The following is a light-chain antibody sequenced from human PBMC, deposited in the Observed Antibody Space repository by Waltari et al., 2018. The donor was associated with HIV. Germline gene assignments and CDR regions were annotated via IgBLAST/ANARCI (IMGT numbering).Light chain of an antibody. Sequence: QSALTQPASMSGSPGQPITISCTGTSSDVGSYNLVSWYQEHPGKAPKFITYDVSKRPSGVSNRFSVSKSGNTASLTIAGLQAEDEADYYCCSHANSSDVFGGGTKVTV. CDR2: DVS. CDR3: CSHANSSDV. V-gene: IGLV2-23*02. CDR1: SSDVGSYNL. J-gene: IGLJ2*01.